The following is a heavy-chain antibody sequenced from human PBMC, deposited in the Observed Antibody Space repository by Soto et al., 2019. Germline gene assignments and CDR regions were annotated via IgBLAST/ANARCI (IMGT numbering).Heavy chain of an antibody. D-gene: IGHD6-25*01. V-gene: IGHV4-39*01. Sequence: XTLSLPCTASGGSVTSSGHFWGWVRQPPGKGREWIWTIYFTGNTYYTPSLKSRLTMYIDTSKNEFSLRLNSVTAAETAVYYCAGKTFTIAAASYGRSNWFDPWGPGTLFTVS. CDR2: IYFTGNT. J-gene: IGHJ5*02. CDR1: GGSVTSSGHF. CDR3: AGKTFTIAAASYGRSNWFDP.